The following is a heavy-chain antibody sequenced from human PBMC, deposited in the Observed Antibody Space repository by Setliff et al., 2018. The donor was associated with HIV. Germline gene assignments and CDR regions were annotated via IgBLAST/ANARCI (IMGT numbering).Heavy chain of an antibody. CDR2: IGGLGSNSKT. CDR1: GFTFIAYA. Sequence: GGSLRLSCEASGFTFIAYAMSWVRQAPGKGLEWVSTIGGLGSNSKTDYADSVKGRFAISRDNSKNVLYVQMDSLRAEDTAVYYCARRYYPDSSGYYFDSWGQGTLVTVS. J-gene: IGHJ4*02. CDR3: ARRYYPDSSGYYFDS. V-gene: IGHV3-23*01. D-gene: IGHD3-22*01.